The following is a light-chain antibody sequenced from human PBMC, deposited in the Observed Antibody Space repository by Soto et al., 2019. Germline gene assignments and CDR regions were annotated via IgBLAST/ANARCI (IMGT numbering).Light chain of an antibody. J-gene: IGKJ5*01. CDR2: GAS. Sequence: EIVLRQSPGTLALSPGARATRACRASRTVSSSYLAWYKQNPGPAPSLLIYGASSRATGIPDRFSGSGSGTDFTLTIRRLEPEDFAVFYCQHYDRLPITFGQGTRLEIK. V-gene: IGKV3-20*01. CDR3: QHYDRLPIT. CDR1: RTVSSSY.